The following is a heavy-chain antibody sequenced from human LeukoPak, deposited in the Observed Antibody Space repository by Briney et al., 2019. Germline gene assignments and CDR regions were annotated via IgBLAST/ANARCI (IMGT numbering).Heavy chain of an antibody. CDR3: AREIISRAGYSGYDKGGHYYYYGMDV. D-gene: IGHD5-12*01. Sequence: GGSLRLSCAASGFTVSSNYMSWVRQAPGKGLEWVSVIYSGGSTYYADSVKGRFTISRDNSKNTLYLQMNSLRAEDTAVYYCAREIISRAGYSGYDKGGHYYYYGMDVWGQGTTVTVSS. CDR1: GFTVSSNY. CDR2: IYSGGST. V-gene: IGHV3-53*01. J-gene: IGHJ6*02.